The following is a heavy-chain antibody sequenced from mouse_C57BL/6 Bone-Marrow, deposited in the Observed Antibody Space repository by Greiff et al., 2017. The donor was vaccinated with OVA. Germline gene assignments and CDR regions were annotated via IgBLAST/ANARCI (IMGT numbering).Heavy chain of an antibody. Sequence: EVKLVESGAELVRPGASVKLSCTASGFNIKDDYMHWVKQRPEQGLEWIGWIDPENGVTEYASKFQGKATITADTSSNTAYLQLSSLTSEDTAVDYCATFYYDYDWFAYWGQGTLVTVSA. J-gene: IGHJ3*01. CDR2: IDPENGVT. CDR3: ATFYYDYDWFAY. V-gene: IGHV14-4*01. D-gene: IGHD2-4*01. CDR1: GFNIKDDY.